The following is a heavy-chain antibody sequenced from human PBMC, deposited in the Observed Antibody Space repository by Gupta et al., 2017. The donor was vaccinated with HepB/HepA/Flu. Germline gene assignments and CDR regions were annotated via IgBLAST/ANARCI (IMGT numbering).Heavy chain of an antibody. CDR3: AREPYCGGDCYLYFDY. D-gene: IGHD2-21*01. CDR1: GFTFSSYW. V-gene: IGHV3-7*01. J-gene: IGHJ4*02. Sequence: EVQLVESGGGLVQPGGSLRLSCAASGFTFSSYWMSWVRTAPGKGLEWVANIKQEGSEKYYVDSVKGRFTISRDNAKNSLYLQMNSLRAEDTAVYSCAREPYCGGDCYLYFDYWGQGTLVTVSS. CDR2: IKQEGSEK.